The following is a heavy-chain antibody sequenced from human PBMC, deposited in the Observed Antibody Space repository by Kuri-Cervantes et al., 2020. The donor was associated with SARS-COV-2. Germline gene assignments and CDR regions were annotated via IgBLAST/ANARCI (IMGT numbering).Heavy chain of an antibody. J-gene: IGHJ6*03. Sequence: SETLSLTCSVSGGSISSGSYYWSWIRQPAGKGLEWIGYIHTGGSTNYNPSLKSRVTISVDTSKNQFSLKLSSVTAADTAVYYCARGDWLLHRGYYYMDVWGKGTTVTVS. D-gene: IGHD3-3*01. CDR1: GGSISSGSYY. V-gene: IGHV4-61*09. CDR3: ARGDWLLHRGYYYMDV. CDR2: IHTGGST.